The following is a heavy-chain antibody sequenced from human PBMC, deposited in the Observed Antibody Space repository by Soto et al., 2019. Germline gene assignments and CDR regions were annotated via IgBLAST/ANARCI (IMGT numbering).Heavy chain of an antibody. D-gene: IGHD6-13*01. CDR3: ARDTPAAAGTFDS. V-gene: IGHV3-33*01. CDR1: GFSFSSYA. J-gene: IGHJ4*02. CDR2: IWFDASNK. Sequence: GGSLSLSCAASGFSFSSYAMHWVRQAPGKGLEWVAVIWFDASNKNYAETVKGRFTISRDNSKPTVYLQMNSLRAEDTAMYYCARDTPAAAGTFDSWGQGTLVTVSS.